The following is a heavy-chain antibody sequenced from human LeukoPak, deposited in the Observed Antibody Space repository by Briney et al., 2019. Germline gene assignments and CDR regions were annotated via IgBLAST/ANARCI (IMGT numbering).Heavy chain of an antibody. CDR2: IKQDGGEK. CDR3: ARAPRADFPYYYYMDV. J-gene: IGHJ6*03. Sequence: GGSLRLSCAASGFTFSSYWMSWVRQAPGKGLEWVANIKQDGGEKYYVDSVRGRFTISRDNAKNSLYLQMNSLRAEDTAVYYCARAPRADFPYYYYMDVWGKGTTVTVSS. CDR1: GFTFSSYW. V-gene: IGHV3-7*01. D-gene: IGHD3-3*01.